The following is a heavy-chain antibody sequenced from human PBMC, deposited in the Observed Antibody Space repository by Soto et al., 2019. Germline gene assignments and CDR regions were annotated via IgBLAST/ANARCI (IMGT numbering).Heavy chain of an antibody. CDR3: ARGGGYDSFDY. Sequence: SETLSLTCTVSGASISYGGFSWSWIRQSPGKGLEWIGYISHLESTYFHPSFKSRLTMSIDRTRNQFSLKLSSVTDADMAVYYCARGGGYDSFDYWGKGVLVTISS. J-gene: IGHJ4*02. V-gene: IGHV4-30-2*06. CDR2: ISHLEST. D-gene: IGHD5-12*01. CDR1: GASISYGGFS.